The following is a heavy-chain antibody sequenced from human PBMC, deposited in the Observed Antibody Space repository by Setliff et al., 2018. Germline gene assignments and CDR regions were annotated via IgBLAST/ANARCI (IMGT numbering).Heavy chain of an antibody. CDR3: ARQKYWSGYYGEGYYYYMDV. Sequence: KTSETLSLTCSVSGGSITGSSDYWGWVRQPPGEGLEWIGSINYSGRSHYDPSLRSRVAIFMDMSKNQYSLTLSSVTAADTALYFCARQKYWSGYYGEGYYYYMDVWGKGTTVT. D-gene: IGHD3-3*01. V-gene: IGHV4-39*01. CDR1: GGSITGSSDY. J-gene: IGHJ6*03. CDR2: INYSGRS.